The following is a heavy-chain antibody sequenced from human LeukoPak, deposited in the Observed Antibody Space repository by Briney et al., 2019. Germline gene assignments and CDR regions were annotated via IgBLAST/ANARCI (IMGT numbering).Heavy chain of an antibody. V-gene: IGHV4-4*08. Sequence: SETLSLTCTVSGGSISSFYWSWIRQPPGEGLEWIGYIDNSGYTRYNPSLESRVTISVDTSKNQFSLKLTPVTAADTAVYYCTREVEGYSYASGRFLHFDPWGQGTLVTVSS. CDR3: TREVEGYSYASGRFLHFDP. CDR1: GGSISSFY. CDR2: IDNSGYT. D-gene: IGHD3-10*01. J-gene: IGHJ5*02.